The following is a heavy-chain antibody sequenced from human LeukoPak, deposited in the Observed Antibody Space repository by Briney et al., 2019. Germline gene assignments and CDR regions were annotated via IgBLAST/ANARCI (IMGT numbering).Heavy chain of an antibody. Sequence: GGSLRLSCAASGFTFSSYEMNWVRQAPGKGLEWVSYISSSGSTIYYADSVKGRFTISRDNAKNSLYLQMNSLRAEDTAVYYCAVYYYGSGSLDYWGQGTLVTVSS. CDR3: AVYYYGSGSLDY. V-gene: IGHV3-48*03. CDR1: GFTFSSYE. J-gene: IGHJ4*02. D-gene: IGHD3-10*01. CDR2: ISSSGSTI.